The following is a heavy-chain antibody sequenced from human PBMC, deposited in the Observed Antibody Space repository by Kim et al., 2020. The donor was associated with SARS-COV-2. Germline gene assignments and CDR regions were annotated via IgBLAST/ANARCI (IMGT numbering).Heavy chain of an antibody. Sequence: SETLSLTCAVYGGSLSGYYWSWIRQPPGKGLEYIGEINHIGTTHYNPSLKSRVTISVDTSKNQFSLKLSSVTAADTAVYYCARGGRTPMVIASWGQGTLVTVSS. D-gene: IGHD5-18*01. CDR3: ARGGRTPMVIAS. J-gene: IGHJ4*02. CDR1: GGSLSGYY. CDR2: INHIGTT. V-gene: IGHV4-34*01.